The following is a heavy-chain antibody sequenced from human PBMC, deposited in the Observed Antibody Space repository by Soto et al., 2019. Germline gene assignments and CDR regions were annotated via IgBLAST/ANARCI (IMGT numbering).Heavy chain of an antibody. CDR2: ISGSGGST. D-gene: IGHD3-3*01. J-gene: IGHJ4*02. CDR3: AKGSSITIFGVVIKR. V-gene: IGHV3-23*01. Sequence: EVQLLESGGGLVQPGGSLRLSCAASGFTFSSYAMSWVRQAPGKGLEWVSAISGSGGSTYYADSVKGGFTISRDNSKNALYLQMNSLRAEDTAVYYCAKGSSITIFGVVIKRWGQGTLVTVSS. CDR1: GFTFSSYA.